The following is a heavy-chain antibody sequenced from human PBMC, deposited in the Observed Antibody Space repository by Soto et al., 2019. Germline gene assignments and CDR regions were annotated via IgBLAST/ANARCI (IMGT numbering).Heavy chain of an antibody. J-gene: IGHJ3*02. CDR2: ISAYNGNT. CDR3: ARDRLAVAAPNDAFDI. Sequence: QVQLVQSGAEVKKPGASVQVSCKASGYTFTSYGISWVRQAPGQGREWMGWISAYNGNTNYAQKLQGRVTMTTDTATSTAYMELRSLRSDDTAVYYCARDRLAVAAPNDAFDIWGQGTMVTVSS. D-gene: IGHD6-19*01. CDR1: GYTFTSYG. V-gene: IGHV1-18*01.